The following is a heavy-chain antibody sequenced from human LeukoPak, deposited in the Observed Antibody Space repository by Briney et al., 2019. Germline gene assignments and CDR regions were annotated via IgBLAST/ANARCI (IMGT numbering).Heavy chain of an antibody. J-gene: IGHJ4*02. V-gene: IGHV3-30*18. CDR2: ISYDGSNK. CDR3: AKDESKDGWELLRLDY. CDR1: GFTFSSYA. Sequence: GGSLRLSCAASGFTFSSYAMSWVRQAPGKGLEWVAIISYDGSNKYYADSVKGRFTISRDNSRNTLYLQMNSLRAEDTAVYYCAKDESKDGWELLRLDYWGQGTLVTVSS. D-gene: IGHD1-26*01.